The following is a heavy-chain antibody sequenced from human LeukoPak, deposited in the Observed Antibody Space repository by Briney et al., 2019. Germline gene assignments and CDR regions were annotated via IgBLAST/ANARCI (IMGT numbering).Heavy chain of an antibody. J-gene: IGHJ4*02. Sequence: GGSLRLSCAASRFSFSNFWMHWVRQAPGKGLVWVSRVKSDGSNPSYADSVKGRFTISRDNAENMLYLQMNTLGAEDTAVYYCARDIVSGSGSLDYWGQGTLVTVSS. D-gene: IGHD3-10*01. V-gene: IGHV3-74*01. CDR3: ARDIVSGSGSLDY. CDR2: VKSDGSNP. CDR1: RFSFSNFW.